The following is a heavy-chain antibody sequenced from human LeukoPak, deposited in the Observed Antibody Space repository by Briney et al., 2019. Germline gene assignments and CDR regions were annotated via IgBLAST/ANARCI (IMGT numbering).Heavy chain of an antibody. CDR2: INTNTGNP. Sequence: GASVKVSCKASGYTFTSYYMHWVRQAPGQGLEWMGWINTNTGNPTYAQGFTGRFVFSLDTSVSTAYLQISSLKAEDTAVYYCARGRPCSGGSCYGVRFDPWGQGTLVTVSS. D-gene: IGHD2-15*01. CDR3: ARGRPCSGGSCYGVRFDP. V-gene: IGHV7-4-1*02. CDR1: GYTFTSYY. J-gene: IGHJ5*02.